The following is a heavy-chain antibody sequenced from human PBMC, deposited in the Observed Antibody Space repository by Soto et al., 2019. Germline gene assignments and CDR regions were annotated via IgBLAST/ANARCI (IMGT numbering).Heavy chain of an antibody. CDR1: GGSISSYY. CDR2: IYYSGST. CDR3: ARVMTTVTPDAFDI. J-gene: IGHJ3*02. Sequence: SETLSLTCTVSGGSISSYYWSWIRQPPGKGLEWIGYIYYSGSTNYNPSLKSRVTISVDTSKNQFSLKLSSVTAADTAVYYCARVMTTVTPDAFDIWGQGTMVTVSS. V-gene: IGHV4-59*01. D-gene: IGHD4-17*01.